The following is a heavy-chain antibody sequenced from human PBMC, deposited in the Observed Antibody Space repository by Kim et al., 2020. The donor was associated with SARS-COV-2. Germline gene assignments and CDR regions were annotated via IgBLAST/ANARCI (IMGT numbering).Heavy chain of an antibody. V-gene: IGHV1-24*01. Sequence: VSVKVSCKVSGYTLIELSMHWVRQAPGKGLEWMGGFDPEDGETIYAQKFQGRVTMTEDTSTDTAYMELSSLRSEDTAVYYCATARSYGGNSDWFDPWGQGTLVTVSS. CDR2: FDPEDGET. D-gene: IGHD1-26*01. CDR3: ATARSYGGNSDWFDP. J-gene: IGHJ5*02. CDR1: GYTLIELS.